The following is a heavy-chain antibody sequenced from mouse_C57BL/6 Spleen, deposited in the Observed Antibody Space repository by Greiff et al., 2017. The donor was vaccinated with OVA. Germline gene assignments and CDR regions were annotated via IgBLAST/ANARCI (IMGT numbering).Heavy chain of an antibody. J-gene: IGHJ2*01. CDR1: GYSFTSYY. CDR2: IYPGSGNT. D-gene: IGHD2-4*01. Sequence: VQLQQSGPELVKPGASVKISCKASGYSFTSYYIHWVKQRPGQGLEWIGWIYPGSGNTKYNEKFKGKATLTADTSSSNAYMQLSSLTSEDSAVYYCARGLRRADYWGQGTTLTVSS. V-gene: IGHV1-66*01. CDR3: ARGLRRADY.